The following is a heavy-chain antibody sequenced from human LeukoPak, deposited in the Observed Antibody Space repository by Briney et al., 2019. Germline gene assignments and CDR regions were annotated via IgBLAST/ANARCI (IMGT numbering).Heavy chain of an antibody. V-gene: IGHV1-2*04. D-gene: IGHD6-13*01. CDR1: GYTFTNYD. CDR3: ARADVGIAAAGTFDY. Sequence: ASVKVSCKTSGYTFTNYDINWVRQAPGQGLEWMGWINPNSGGTNYAQKFQGWVTMTRDTSISTAYMELSRLRSDDTAVYYCARADVGIAAAGTFDYWGQGTLVTVSS. CDR2: INPNSGGT. J-gene: IGHJ4*02.